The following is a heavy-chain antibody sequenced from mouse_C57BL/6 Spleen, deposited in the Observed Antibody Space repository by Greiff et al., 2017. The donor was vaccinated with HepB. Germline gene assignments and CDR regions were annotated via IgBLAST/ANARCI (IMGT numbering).Heavy chain of an antibody. CDR3: ALSMVTTRAMDY. CDR2: IDPSDSET. CDR1: GYTFTSYW. J-gene: IGHJ4*01. Sequence: VQLQQPGAELVRPGSSVKLSCKASGYTFTSYWMHWVKQRPIQGLEWIGNIDPSDSETHYNQKFKDKATLTVDKSSSTAYMQLSSLTSEDSAVYYCALSMVTTRAMDYWGQGTSVTVSS. V-gene: IGHV1-52*01. D-gene: IGHD2-2*01.